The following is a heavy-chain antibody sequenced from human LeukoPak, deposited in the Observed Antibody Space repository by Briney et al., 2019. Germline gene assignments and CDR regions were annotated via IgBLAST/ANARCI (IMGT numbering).Heavy chain of an antibody. CDR2: ISGSGGST. Sequence: GGSLRLSCAASGFTFSSYAMSWVRQAPGKGLEWVSAISGSGGSTYYADSVKGRFTISGDNPKDTLYLQMNSLRAEDTAVYYCAKDLAVVAATSSWFDPWGQGTLVTVSS. J-gene: IGHJ5*02. V-gene: IGHV3-23*01. CDR1: GFTFSSYA. CDR3: AKDLAVVAATSSWFDP. D-gene: IGHD2-15*01.